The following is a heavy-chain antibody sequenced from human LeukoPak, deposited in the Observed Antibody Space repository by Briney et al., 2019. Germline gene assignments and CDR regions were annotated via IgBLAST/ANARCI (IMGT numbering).Heavy chain of an antibody. Sequence: GGSLRLSCATSGFTFSNAWMNWVRQAPGKGLEWVGRIRSNSDGGTIDYAAPVKGRFTLSSDDSKTTLYLQMNSLQTEDTAVYYCATDFYDSTWGQGTLVTVSS. CDR1: GFTFSNAW. V-gene: IGHV3-15*07. J-gene: IGHJ5*02. CDR2: IRSNSDGGTI. D-gene: IGHD3-22*01. CDR3: ATDFYDST.